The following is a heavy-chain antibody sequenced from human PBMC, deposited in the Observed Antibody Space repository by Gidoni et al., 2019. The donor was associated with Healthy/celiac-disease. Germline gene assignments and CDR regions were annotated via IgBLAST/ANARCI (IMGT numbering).Heavy chain of an antibody. V-gene: IGHV3-49*04. CDR3: TRDEDEYYDSSGLRDDAFDI. Sequence: EVQLVESGGGLVQPGRSLRLSCTASCFTYGDYAMSWVRQAPGKVLALVGFIRSKAYGGTTEYAASVKGRFTISRDDSKSIAYLQMNSLKTEDTAVYYCTRDEDEYYDSSGLRDDAFDIWGQGTMVTVSA. D-gene: IGHD3-22*01. J-gene: IGHJ3*02. CDR1: CFTYGDYA. CDR2: IRSKAYGGTT.